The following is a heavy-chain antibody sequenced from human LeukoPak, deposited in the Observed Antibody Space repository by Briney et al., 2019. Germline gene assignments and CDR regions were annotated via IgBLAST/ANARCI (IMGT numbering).Heavy chain of an antibody. Sequence: PGGSLRLSCAASGFTFSSYAMHWVRQAPGKGLEWVAVISYDGSNKYYADSVKGRFTISRDNSKNTLYLQMNSLRAEDTAVYCFGGEYGDYNDVFDIGGKGKRVTVSS. J-gene: IGHJ3*02. D-gene: IGHD4-17*01. CDR1: GFTFSSYA. V-gene: IGHV3-30-3*01. CDR3: GGEYGDYNDVFDI. CDR2: ISYDGSNK.